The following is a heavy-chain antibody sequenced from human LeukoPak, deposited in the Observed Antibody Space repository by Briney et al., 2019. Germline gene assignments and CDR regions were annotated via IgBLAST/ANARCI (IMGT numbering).Heavy chain of an antibody. CDR1: GYTFINYA. J-gene: IGHJ3*02. Sequence: GASVKVSCKASGYTFINYAINWGRQAPGQRPEWIGWINAGNGNTKYSQKFQGRVTITRDTSASTAYMELRSLRSDDTAVYYCARDRGPIAASSVDAFDIWGQGTMVTVSS. V-gene: IGHV1-3*01. CDR3: ARDRGPIAASSVDAFDI. D-gene: IGHD6-6*01. CDR2: INAGNGNT.